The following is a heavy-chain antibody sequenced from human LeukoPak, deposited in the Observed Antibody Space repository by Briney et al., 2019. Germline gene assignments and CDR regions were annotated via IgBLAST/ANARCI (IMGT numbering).Heavy chain of an antibody. V-gene: IGHV1-69*13. D-gene: IGHD6-19*01. CDR2: IIPIFGTA. J-gene: IGHJ4*02. Sequence: SVKVSCKASGGTFSSYAISWVQQAPGQGLEWMGGIIPIFGTANYAQKFQGRVTITADESTSTAYMELSSLRSEDTAVYYCARVWGLPSIAVSGTAIDYWGQGTLVTVSS. CDR3: ARVWGLPSIAVSGTAIDY. CDR1: GGTFSSYA.